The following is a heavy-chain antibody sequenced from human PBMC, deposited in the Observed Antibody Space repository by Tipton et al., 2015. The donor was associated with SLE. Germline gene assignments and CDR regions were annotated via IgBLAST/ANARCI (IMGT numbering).Heavy chain of an antibody. CDR3: ARHGIPNPPFGY. Sequence: TLSLTCTVSGGSISSSSYYWGWIRQPPGKGLEWIGSIYYSGSTYYNPSLKSRVTISVDTSKNQFSLKRSSVTAADTAVYYCARHGIPNPPFGYWGQGTLVTVSS. D-gene: IGHD1-26*01. CDR2: IYYSGST. CDR1: GGSISSSSYY. J-gene: IGHJ4*02. V-gene: IGHV4-39*01.